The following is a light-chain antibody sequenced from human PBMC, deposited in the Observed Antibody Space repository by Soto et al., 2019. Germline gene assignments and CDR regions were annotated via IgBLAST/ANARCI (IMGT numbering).Light chain of an antibody. V-gene: IGKV3-15*01. Sequence: EIVMTQSPATLSVSPGKRATLSCRASQSVSGNLAWYQQKPGQAPRLLIYGASTRATGIPARFSGSGSGTEFTLTIGSLQSEDFAVYCCQQYNNWPPGFGPGTKGDIK. CDR2: GAS. CDR3: QQYNNWPPG. J-gene: IGKJ3*01. CDR1: QSVSGN.